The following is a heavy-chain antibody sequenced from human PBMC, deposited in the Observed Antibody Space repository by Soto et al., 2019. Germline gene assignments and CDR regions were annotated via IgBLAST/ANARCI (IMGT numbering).Heavy chain of an antibody. V-gene: IGHV4-31*03. J-gene: IGHJ6*03. CDR1: GGSISSGDYY. CDR3: AREVRGMVRGIITNYYYYMDV. D-gene: IGHD3-10*01. CDR2: IYYSGNT. Sequence: QVQLQESGSGLVKPSQTLSLTCTVSGGSISSGDYYWSWIRQHPGKGLEWIGYIYYSGNTYYNPSLKSRVIISVDTSKNQFSLKLSSVTAADTAVYYCAREVRGMVRGIITNYYYYMDVWGKGTTVTVSS.